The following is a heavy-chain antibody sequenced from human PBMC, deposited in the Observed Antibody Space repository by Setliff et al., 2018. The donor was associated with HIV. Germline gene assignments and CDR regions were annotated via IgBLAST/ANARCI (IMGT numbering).Heavy chain of an antibody. CDR1: GYSFTAYG. D-gene: IGHD6-19*01. Sequence: ASVKVSCKASGYSFTAYGISWVRQAPGQGFEWMGWINIDSGHTNFAQKFQDRVTVTTDTSTNTTYMELRGLRSDDTATYYCARPAVLISTDYYYYMDVWGQGTTVTVSS. J-gene: IGHJ6*02. V-gene: IGHV1-18*01. CDR2: INIDSGHT. CDR3: ARPAVLISTDYYYYMDV.